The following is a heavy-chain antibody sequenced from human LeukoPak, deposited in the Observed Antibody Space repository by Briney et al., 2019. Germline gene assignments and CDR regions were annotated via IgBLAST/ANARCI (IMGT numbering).Heavy chain of an antibody. CDR2: IYYSGST. D-gene: IGHD3-9*01. CDR1: GGSISSYY. Sequence: SETLSLTCTVSGGSISSYYWSWIRQPPGKGLEWIGYIYYSGSTNYNPSLKSRVTISVDTSKNQFSLKLSSVTAADTAVYYCARGPGDILTGYHYYFDYWGQGTLVTVSS. CDR3: ARGPGDILTGYHYYFDY. V-gene: IGHV4-59*01. J-gene: IGHJ4*02.